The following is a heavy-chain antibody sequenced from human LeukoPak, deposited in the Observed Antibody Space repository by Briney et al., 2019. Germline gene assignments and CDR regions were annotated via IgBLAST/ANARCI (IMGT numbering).Heavy chain of an antibody. CDR2: INPNSGGT. D-gene: IGHD5-18*01. CDR1: GYTFTGYY. V-gene: IGHV1-2*02. J-gene: IGHJ6*03. CDR3: ARVSGGYSYGYGYYHYMDV. Sequence: ASVKVSCKASGYTFTGYYMHWVRQAPGQGLEWMGWINPNSGGTNYAQKFQGRVTMTRDTSISTAYMELSRLRSDDTAVYYCARVSGGYSYGYGYYHYMDVWGKGTTVTVSS.